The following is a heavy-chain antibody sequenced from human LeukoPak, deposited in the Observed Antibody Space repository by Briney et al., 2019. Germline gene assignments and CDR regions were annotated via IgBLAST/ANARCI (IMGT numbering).Heavy chain of an antibody. CDR3: ANEYCSGGSCYRGAFDI. CDR2: ISWNSGSI. D-gene: IGHD2-15*01. CDR1: GFTFDDYA. V-gene: IGHV3-9*03. J-gene: IGHJ3*02. Sequence: GGSLRLSCAASGFTFDDYAMHWVRQAPGKGLEWVSGISWNSGSIGYADSVKGRFTISRDNAKNSLYLQMNSLRAEDMALYYCANEYCSGGSCYRGAFDIWGQGTMVTVSS.